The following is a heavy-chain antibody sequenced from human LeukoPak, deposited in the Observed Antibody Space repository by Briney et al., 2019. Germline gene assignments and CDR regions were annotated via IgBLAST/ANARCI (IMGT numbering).Heavy chain of an antibody. CDR2: IRSKAYGGTT. D-gene: IGHD3-3*01. V-gene: IGHV3-49*04. CDR3: TRSYGFWSGYSDY. J-gene: IGHJ4*02. Sequence: PGRSLRLSCTASGFTFGDYAMSWVCQAPGKGLEWVGFIRSKAYGGTTEYAASVKGRFTISRDDSKSIAYLQMNSLKTEDTAVYYCTRSYGFWSGYSDYWGQGTLVTVSS. CDR1: GFTFGDYA.